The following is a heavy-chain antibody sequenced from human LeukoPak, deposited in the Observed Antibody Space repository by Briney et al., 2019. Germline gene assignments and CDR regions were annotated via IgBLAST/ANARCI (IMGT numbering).Heavy chain of an antibody. V-gene: IGHV3-23*01. CDR3: AKDHGTAVAGFYY. J-gene: IGHJ4*02. CDR1: GFTFSNYW. D-gene: IGHD6-19*01. Sequence: QPGGSLRLSCAASGFTFSNYWMSWVRQAPGKGLEWVSGITGTGGSTYYADSVKGRFTVSRDTSKNTLYLQMNSLRAEDTAIYYCAKDHGTAVAGFYYWGQGTLVTVSS. CDR2: ITGTGGST.